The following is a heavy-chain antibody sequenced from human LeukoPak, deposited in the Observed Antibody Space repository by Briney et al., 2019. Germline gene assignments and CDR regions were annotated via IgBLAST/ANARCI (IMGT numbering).Heavy chain of an antibody. CDR3: AKDLYDSSGSRYDY. D-gene: IGHD3-22*01. J-gene: IGHJ4*02. CDR1: GFTFSNYA. CDR2: MSAGGSST. V-gene: IGHV3-23*01. Sequence: GGSLRLSCAASGFTFSNYAMSWVRQAPGKGLEWVSAMSAGGSSTWYADSVRGRLTISRDNSKNTLFLQMNSLRAEDTAVYYCAKDLYDSSGSRYDYWGQGTLVTVSS.